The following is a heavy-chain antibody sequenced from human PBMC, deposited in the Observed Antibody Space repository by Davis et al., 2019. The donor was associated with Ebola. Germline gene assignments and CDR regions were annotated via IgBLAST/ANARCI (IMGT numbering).Heavy chain of an antibody. CDR3: SERGSSV. Sequence: PSETLSLTCTVSGVSISRHYWSWIRQPPGKRLEWIGSIYYTGNAYYNSPLASRATISVDTSTNQFSLKLTSVTAADTAMYYCSERGSSVWGQGTLVTVSS. D-gene: IGHD3-10*01. CDR1: GVSISRHY. V-gene: IGHV4-59*03. CDR2: IYYTGNA. J-gene: IGHJ4*02.